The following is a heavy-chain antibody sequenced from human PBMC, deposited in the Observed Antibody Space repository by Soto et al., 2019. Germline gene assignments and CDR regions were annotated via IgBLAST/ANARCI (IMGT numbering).Heavy chain of an antibody. CDR1: GYTFTSYD. D-gene: IGHD3-16*01. CDR3: AADRFGPDYYYGMDV. CDR2: MNPNSGNT. V-gene: IGHV1-8*01. Sequence: GASVKVSCKASGYTFTSYDINWVRQATGQGLEWMGWMNPNSGNTGYAQKFQGRVTMTRNTSISTAYMELSSLRSEDTAVYYCAADRFGPDYYYGMDVWGQGTTVTVSS. J-gene: IGHJ6*02.